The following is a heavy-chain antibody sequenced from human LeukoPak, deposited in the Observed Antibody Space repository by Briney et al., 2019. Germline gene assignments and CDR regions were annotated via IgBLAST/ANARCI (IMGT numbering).Heavy chain of an antibody. CDR2: INSDGSST. D-gene: IGHD2-15*01. CDR3: ARDLPGYCSGGSCYLKGSNHMDV. J-gene: IGHJ6*03. CDR1: GFTFSSYW. V-gene: IGHV3-74*01. Sequence: GGSLRLSCAASGFTFSSYWMHWVRQAPGKGLVWVSRINSDGSSTSYADSVKGRFTISRDNAKNTLYLQMNSLRAEDTAMYYCARDLPGYCSGGSCYLKGSNHMDVWGKGTTVTVSS.